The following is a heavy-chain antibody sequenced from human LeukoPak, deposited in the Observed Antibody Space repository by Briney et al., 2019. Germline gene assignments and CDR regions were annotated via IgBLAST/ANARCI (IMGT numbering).Heavy chain of an antibody. CDR3: ARAGTVEMTPLDY. V-gene: IGHV1-2*04. CDR2: INPNSGGT. Sequence: ASVKVSCKASGYTFTSYVMNWVRQAPGQGLEWMGWINPNSGGTNYAQKFQGWVTMTRDTSISTAYMELSRLRSDDTAVYYCARAGTVEMTPLDYWGQGTLVTVSS. D-gene: IGHD5-24*01. J-gene: IGHJ4*02. CDR1: GYTFTSYV.